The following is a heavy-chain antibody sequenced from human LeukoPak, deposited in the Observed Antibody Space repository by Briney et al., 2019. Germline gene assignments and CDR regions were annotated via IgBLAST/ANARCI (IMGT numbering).Heavy chain of an antibody. CDR1: GFTFTSHG. CDR2: ISFDGSNK. CDR3: AKGASEYIYGYCNY. Sequence: PGGSLRLSCAASGFTFTSHGMHWVRQAPGXGLEWVALISFDGSNKYYADSVKGRFTSFRDNSKNTLYLQMNSLRSEDTAVYYGAKGASEYIYGYCNYWGQGTLVTVSS. V-gene: IGHV3-30*18. D-gene: IGHD5-18*01. J-gene: IGHJ4*02.